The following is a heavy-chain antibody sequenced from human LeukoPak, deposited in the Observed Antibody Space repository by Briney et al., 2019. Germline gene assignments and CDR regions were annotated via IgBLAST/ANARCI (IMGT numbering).Heavy chain of an antibody. V-gene: IGHV1-2*02. J-gene: IGHJ5*02. CDR3: VRDPSSSWYLFGFWFDP. CDR1: XXXXXGYY. D-gene: IGHD6-13*01. CDR2: INPNSGGT. Sequence: ASVXXSXXXXXXXXXGYYMHWVRQAPGQGLEWMGWINPNSGGTNYAQKFQGRVTMTRDTSISTAYMELSRLRSDDTAVYYCVRDPSSSWYLFGFWFDPWGQGTLVTVSS.